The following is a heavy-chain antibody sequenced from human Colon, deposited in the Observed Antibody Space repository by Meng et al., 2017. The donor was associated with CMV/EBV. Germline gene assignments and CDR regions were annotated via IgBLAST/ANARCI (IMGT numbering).Heavy chain of an antibody. CDR1: GFTFSSYW. V-gene: IGHV3-74*01. CDR3: VTKTAKYCSSGPCPGYFDN. CDR2: INSDGSST. D-gene: IGHD2-15*01. J-gene: IGHJ4*02. Sequence: GESLKISCAASGFTFSSYWMHWVRQAPGKGLVWVSRINSDGSSTSYAGSVKGRFTIWRDNSRNTLFLQMNSLRNGDTAVYYCVTKTAKYCSSGPCPGYFDNWGQGTLVTVSS.